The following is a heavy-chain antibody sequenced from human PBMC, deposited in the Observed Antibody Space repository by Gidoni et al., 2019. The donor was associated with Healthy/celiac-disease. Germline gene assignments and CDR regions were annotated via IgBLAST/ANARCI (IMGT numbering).Heavy chain of an antibody. J-gene: IGHJ4*02. CDR2: IYYSGST. V-gene: IGHV4-59*01. D-gene: IGHD3-22*01. CDR3: ARVSYYYDSSGYFYYFDY. Sequence: QVQLQESGPGLVKPSETLSLTCTVSGGSISSYYWSWIRQPPGKGLEWIGYIYYSGSTNYNPSLKSRVTISVDTSKNQFSLKLSSVTAADTAVYYCARVSYYYDSSGYFYYFDYWGQGTLVTVSS. CDR1: GGSISSYY.